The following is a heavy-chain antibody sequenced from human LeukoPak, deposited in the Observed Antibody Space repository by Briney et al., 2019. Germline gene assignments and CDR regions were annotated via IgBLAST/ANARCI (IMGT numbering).Heavy chain of an antibody. Sequence: MGIINPSGGSTSYAQKFQGRVTMTRDTSTSTVYMELSSLRSEDTAVYYCARDLSSSWYWDYWGQGTLVTVSS. D-gene: IGHD6-13*01. CDR3: ARDLSSSWYWDY. V-gene: IGHV1-46*01. J-gene: IGHJ4*02. CDR2: INPSGGST.